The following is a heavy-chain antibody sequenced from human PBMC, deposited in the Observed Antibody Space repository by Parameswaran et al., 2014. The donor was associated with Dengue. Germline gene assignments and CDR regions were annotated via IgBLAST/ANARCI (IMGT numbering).Heavy chain of an antibody. CDR3: ATLKVGN. V-gene: IGHV1-2*02. J-gene: IGHJ4*02. Sequence: WVRQAPGQGLEWMGWINANSGGTKYGQKFQGRVTMTRDTSISTAYMELSRLTSDDTAVYYCATLKVGNWGQGTLVTVSS. CDR2: INANSGGT. D-gene: IGHD3-22*01.